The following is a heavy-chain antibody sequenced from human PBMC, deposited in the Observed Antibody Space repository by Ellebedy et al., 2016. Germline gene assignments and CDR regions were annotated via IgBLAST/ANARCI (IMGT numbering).Heavy chain of an antibody. CDR2: ISGSGVST. D-gene: IGHD1-14*01. CDR1: GFIFSNYA. V-gene: IGHV3-23*01. CDR3: AKGKQGPRPGGMDV. Sequence: GGSLRLSXVASGFIFSNYAMGWVRQAPGKGLEWVSGISGSGVSTYYAASVKGRFTISRDNAKNSLYLQMNSLRVEDTAVYYCAKGKQGPRPGGMDVWGQGTTVTVSS. J-gene: IGHJ6*02.